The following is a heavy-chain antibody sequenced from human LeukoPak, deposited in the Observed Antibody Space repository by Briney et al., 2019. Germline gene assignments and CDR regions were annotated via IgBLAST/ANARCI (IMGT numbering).Heavy chain of an antibody. CDR3: ARYTAMVNDAFDI. J-gene: IGHJ3*02. Sequence: SETLSLTCAVYGGSFSDYYWSWIRQAPGKGLEWIGEINHSGSIKYNSSLKSRVTISIDTSKNQFSLKLSSVTAADTAVYYCARYTAMVNDAFDIWGQGTMVTISS. D-gene: IGHD5-18*01. V-gene: IGHV4-34*01. CDR2: INHSGSI. CDR1: GGSFSDYY.